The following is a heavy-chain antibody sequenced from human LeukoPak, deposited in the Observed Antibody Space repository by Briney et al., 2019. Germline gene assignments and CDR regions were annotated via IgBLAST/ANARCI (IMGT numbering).Heavy chain of an antibody. Sequence: GGSLRLSCAASGFTFSNYNMNWVRQIPGKGLEWVSYISSSSSTIHYADSVKGRFTISRDNAKNSLFLQMNSLGAEDTAVYYCADLWQDGNWGQGTLVAVSS. V-gene: IGHV3-48*01. D-gene: IGHD2/OR15-2a*01. J-gene: IGHJ4*02. CDR3: ADLWQDGN. CDR2: ISSSSSTI. CDR1: GFTFSNYN.